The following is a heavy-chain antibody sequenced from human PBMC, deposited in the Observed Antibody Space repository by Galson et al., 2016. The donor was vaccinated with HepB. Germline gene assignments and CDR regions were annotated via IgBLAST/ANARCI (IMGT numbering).Heavy chain of an antibody. V-gene: IGHV3-7*03. J-gene: IGHJ4*02. CDR3: ARDEGRIDY. Sequence: SLRLSCAASGFTFSYYWMGWVRQAPGKGLEWVANIKQDGSEKYYVDSMKGRFTISRDNAKNSLYLQMNSLRAEDTAVYYCARDEGRIDYWGQGTLVTVSS. CDR2: IKQDGSEK. CDR1: GFTFSYYW.